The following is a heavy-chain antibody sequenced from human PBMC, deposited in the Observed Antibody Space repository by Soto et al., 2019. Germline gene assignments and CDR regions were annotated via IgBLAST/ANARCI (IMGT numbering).Heavy chain of an antibody. Sequence: ASVKVSCKASGYTFTSYDINWVRQAPGQRLEWMGWINAGNGNTKYSQKLQGRVTMTTDTSTSTAYMELRSLRSDDTAVYYCARDLAAGNCDYWGQGTLVTVSS. CDR1: GYTFTSYD. D-gene: IGHD6-19*01. V-gene: IGHV1-18*01. J-gene: IGHJ4*02. CDR3: ARDLAAGNCDY. CDR2: INAGNGNT.